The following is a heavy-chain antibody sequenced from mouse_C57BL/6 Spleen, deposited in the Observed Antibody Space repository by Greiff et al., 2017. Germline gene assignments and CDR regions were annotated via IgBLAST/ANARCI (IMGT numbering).Heavy chain of an antibody. Sequence: QVQLQQPGAELVMPGASVKLSCKASGYTFTSYWMHWVKQRPGQGLEWIGEIDPSDSYTNYNQKFNGKSTLTVDKSSSTAYMQLSSLTSEDSAVYYCARGGTMITHYYAMDYWGQGTSVTVSS. J-gene: IGHJ4*01. V-gene: IGHV1-69*01. D-gene: IGHD2-4*01. CDR3: ARGGTMITHYYAMDY. CDR1: GYTFTSYW. CDR2: IDPSDSYT.